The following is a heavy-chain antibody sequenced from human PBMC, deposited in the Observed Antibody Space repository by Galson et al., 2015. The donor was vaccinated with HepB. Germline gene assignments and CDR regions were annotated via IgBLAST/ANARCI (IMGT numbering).Heavy chain of an antibody. Sequence: SETLSLTCTVSGGSISSYYWTWIRQSPGKGLEWIGYIFYNGNTNYNPSLKSRVAISVDRTKNQFSLNLTSVTAADTAVYFCARGERISSRWFDPWGQGTLVTVSS. CDR1: GGSISSYY. D-gene: IGHD3-10*01. CDR3: ARGERISSRWFDP. V-gene: IGHV4-59*01. CDR2: IFYNGNT. J-gene: IGHJ5*02.